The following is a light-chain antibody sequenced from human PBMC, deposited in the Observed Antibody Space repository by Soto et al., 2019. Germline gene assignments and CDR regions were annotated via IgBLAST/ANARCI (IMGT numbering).Light chain of an antibody. V-gene: IGLV1-40*01. CDR2: ANS. CDR1: SSNIGAGYD. Sequence: QSVLTQPPSVSGAPGQRVTISCTGRSSNIGAGYDVHWYLQLPGTAPKLLIYANSNRPSGFPDRFSGSKSGTSASLAITGLQAEDEADYYCQSYDTSLSVVFGGGTKLTVL. J-gene: IGLJ2*01. CDR3: QSYDTSLSVV.